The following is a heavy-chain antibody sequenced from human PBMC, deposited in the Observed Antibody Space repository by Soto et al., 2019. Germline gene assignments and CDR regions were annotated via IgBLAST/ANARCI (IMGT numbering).Heavy chain of an antibody. V-gene: IGHV3-48*03. J-gene: IGHJ4*02. D-gene: IGHD1-1*01. CDR3: ARDFSSRYPFDY. CDR1: GFTFSSYE. Sequence: GGSLRLSCAASGFTFSSYEMNWVRQAPGKGLEWVSYISSNVITIYYADSVKGRFTISRDNAKNSLYLQMNSLRAEDTAVYYCARDFSSRYPFDYWGQGTLVTV. CDR2: ISSNVITI.